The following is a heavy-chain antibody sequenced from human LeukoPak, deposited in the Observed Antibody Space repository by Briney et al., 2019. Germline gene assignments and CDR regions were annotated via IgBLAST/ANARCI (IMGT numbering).Heavy chain of an antibody. CDR3: AKGRSRSARED. J-gene: IGHJ4*02. V-gene: IGHV1-18*01. CDR1: GFTFTSYG. D-gene: IGHD6-13*01. CDR2: ISGYNGNT. Sequence: GASVKVSCKTSGFTFTSYGISWVRQAPGQRLEWVGWISGYNGNTDYAQKFRRRLSMTTDTSTTPAYKELRSLSSGDTVVYYCAKGRSRSAREDWGQGTVVSVSS.